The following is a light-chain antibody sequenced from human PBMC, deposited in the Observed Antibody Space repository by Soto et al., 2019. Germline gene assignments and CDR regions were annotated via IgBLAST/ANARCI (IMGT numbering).Light chain of an antibody. CDR1: QSVSSY. V-gene: IGKV3-11*02. CDR3: QQRSNWPLT. Sequence: EIVLTQSPATLSLSPGARATLSCRASQSVSSYLAWYQQKPGQAPRLLIYDASNRATGIPARFSGSGTGRDFSLTISSLEPEDFAVYYCQQRSNWPLTFGGGTKVEIK. J-gene: IGKJ4*01. CDR2: DAS.